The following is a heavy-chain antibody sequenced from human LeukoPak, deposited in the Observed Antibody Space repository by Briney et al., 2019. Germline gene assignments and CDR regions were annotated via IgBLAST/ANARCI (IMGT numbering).Heavy chain of an antibody. Sequence: GGSLRLSCAASGFTFSSYAMSWVRQAPGKGLEWVSAISGSGGSTYYADSVKGRFSISRDNSKNTLYLQMNSLRAEDTAVYFCARNYGDYEYDYWGQGTLVTVSS. CDR3: ARNYGDYEYDY. CDR1: GFTFSSYA. J-gene: IGHJ4*02. CDR2: ISGSGGST. D-gene: IGHD4-17*01. V-gene: IGHV3-23*01.